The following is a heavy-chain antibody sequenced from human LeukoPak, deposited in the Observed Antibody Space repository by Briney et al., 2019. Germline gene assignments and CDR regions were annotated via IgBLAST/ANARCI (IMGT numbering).Heavy chain of an antibody. CDR1: GFTFSSYA. V-gene: IGHV3-23*01. CDR2: ISGSGGST. J-gene: IGHJ4*02. Sequence: GGSLRLSCAASGFTFSSYAMSWVRQAPGKGLEWVSAISGSGGSTYYADSVKGRFTISRGNSKNTLYLQMNSLRAEDTAVYYCAKHLRKVLRFLEWLPHDYWGQGTLVTVSS. D-gene: IGHD3-3*01. CDR3: AKHLRKVLRFLEWLPHDY.